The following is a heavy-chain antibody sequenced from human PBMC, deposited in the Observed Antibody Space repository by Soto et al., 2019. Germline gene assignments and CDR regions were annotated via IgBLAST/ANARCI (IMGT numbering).Heavy chain of an antibody. Sequence: EVQLVESGGGLVQPGGSLRLSCAASGFTFSSYEMNWVRQAPGKGLEWVSYISSGGSSIYYADSVKGRFTISRDNAKNSLYLQINSLRAEDTAVYYCAKLPSSSLHYGMAVWGQGTKVTVSS. CDR1: GFTFSSYE. V-gene: IGHV3-48*03. CDR3: AKLPSSSLHYGMAV. CDR2: ISSGGSSI. J-gene: IGHJ6*02. D-gene: IGHD6-13*01.